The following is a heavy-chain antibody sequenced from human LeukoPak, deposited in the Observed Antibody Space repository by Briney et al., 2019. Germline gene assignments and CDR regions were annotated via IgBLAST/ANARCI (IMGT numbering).Heavy chain of an antibody. CDR3: ARWGTGPSGYFDY. CDR1: GYTFTGYY. J-gene: IGHJ4*02. CDR2: INPNSGGT. Sequence: ASVKVSCKASGYTFTGYYMHWVRQAPGQGLERMGWINPNSGGTDYAHKFQGRVTMTRDTSISTAYMELSRLRSDDTAVYYCARWGTGPSGYFDYWGQGTLVTVSS. V-gene: IGHV1-2*02. D-gene: IGHD3-16*01.